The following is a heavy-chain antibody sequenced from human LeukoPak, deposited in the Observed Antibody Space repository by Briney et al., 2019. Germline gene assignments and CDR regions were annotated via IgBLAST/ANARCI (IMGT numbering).Heavy chain of an antibody. CDR1: GGTFNSYA. Sequence: SVKVSCKASGGTFNSYAINWVRQAPGQGLEWMGRIIPIFGTTNYARNFQGRVTITTVKSASTAYMELSSLRSEDTAVYYCAKAGLYDYVWGSYRQKWFDPWGQGTLVTVSS. J-gene: IGHJ5*02. D-gene: IGHD3-16*02. CDR2: IIPIFGTT. V-gene: IGHV1-69*05. CDR3: AKAGLYDYVWGSYRQKWFDP.